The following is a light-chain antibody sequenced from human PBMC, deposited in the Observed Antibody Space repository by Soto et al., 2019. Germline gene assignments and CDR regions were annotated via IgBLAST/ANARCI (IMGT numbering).Light chain of an antibody. CDR3: QERSNLPPLP. V-gene: IGKV3-11*01. J-gene: IGKJ4*01. CDR2: DAS. Sequence: NVLTQSPATLSLTPGERATLSCRASQSVASYLAWYQQKPGQAPRLLIYDASIRATGIPARFSGSGSGTDFTLTISSLEPEDFAIYYCQERSNLPPLPFAGVTKVAI. CDR1: QSVASY.